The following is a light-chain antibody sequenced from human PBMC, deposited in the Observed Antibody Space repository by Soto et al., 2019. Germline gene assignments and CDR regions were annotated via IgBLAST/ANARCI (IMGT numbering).Light chain of an antibody. V-gene: IGKV3-11*01. Sequence: EIVLTQSPATLSLSPGERATIACRASQSVGSYLAWYQQKPGHAPRLLIYDAFNRATGIPARFNGSGSGTDFTLTIRRLEPEDFVVYYCQQRSDWPPVTFGGGTKVEIK. J-gene: IGKJ4*01. CDR1: QSVGSY. CDR3: QQRSDWPPVT. CDR2: DAF.